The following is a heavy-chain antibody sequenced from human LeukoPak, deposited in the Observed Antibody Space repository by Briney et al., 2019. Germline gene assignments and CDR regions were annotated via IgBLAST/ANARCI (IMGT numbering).Heavy chain of an antibody. D-gene: IGHD6-13*01. V-gene: IGHV4-38-2*02. Sequence: SETLSLTCTVSGYSISSGYFWGWIRQPPGKGLEWIGSIYHSGSTSYNPSLKSRLTISVDTSKNQFSLKLNFVTSADTAMYYCARMFRSSWYINWFDPWGQGTLVTVSS. CDR1: GYSISSGYF. CDR3: ARMFRSSWYINWFDP. CDR2: IYHSGST. J-gene: IGHJ5*02.